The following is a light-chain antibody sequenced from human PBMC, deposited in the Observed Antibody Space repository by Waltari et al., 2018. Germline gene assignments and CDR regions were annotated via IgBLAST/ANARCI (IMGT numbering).Light chain of an antibody. CDR1: SSDVGGYSL. Sequence: QSALTQPASVSGSPGQSITISCTGSSSDVGGYSLVSWYHQHPGKPPKLMIEAVTKRPSGVSHRFSGSKSGNTASLTISGLQTEDEADYYCCSYAGSTTSSVVFGTGTKVIVL. J-gene: IGLJ1*01. CDR2: AVT. V-gene: IGLV2-23*02. CDR3: CSYAGSTTSSVV.